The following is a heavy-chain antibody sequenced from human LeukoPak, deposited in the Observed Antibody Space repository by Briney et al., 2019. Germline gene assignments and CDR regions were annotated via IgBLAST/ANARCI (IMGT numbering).Heavy chain of an antibody. CDR2: IYYSGST. Sequence: SETLSLTCTVSGDSISSYYWSWIRQPPGKGLEWIGYIYYSGSTNYNPSLKSRVTISVDTSKNQFSLKLSSVTAADTAVYYCARDVGTVTTPFDYWGQGTLVTVSS. CDR1: GDSISSYY. J-gene: IGHJ4*02. CDR3: ARDVGTVTTPFDY. D-gene: IGHD4-17*01. V-gene: IGHV4-59*12.